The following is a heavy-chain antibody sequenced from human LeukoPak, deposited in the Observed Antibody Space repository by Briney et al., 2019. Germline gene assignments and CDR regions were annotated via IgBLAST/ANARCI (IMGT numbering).Heavy chain of an antibody. D-gene: IGHD2-2*01. CDR2: IYYSGST. J-gene: IGHJ3*02. V-gene: IGHV4-39*07. CDR3: ARPRASSSQAFDI. CDR1: GGSISSSSYY. Sequence: SETLSLTCTVSGGSISSSSYYWGWIRQPRGKGLEWIGSIYYSGSTNYNPSLKSRVTISVDTSKNQFSLKLSSVTAADTAVYYCARPRASSSQAFDIWGQGTMVTVSS.